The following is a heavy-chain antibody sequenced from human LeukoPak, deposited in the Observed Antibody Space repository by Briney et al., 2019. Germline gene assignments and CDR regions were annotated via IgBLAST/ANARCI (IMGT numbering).Heavy chain of an antibody. CDR1: GFTFSSYS. D-gene: IGHD2-2*01. V-gene: IGHV3-21*01. CDR2: ISSSSSYI. Sequence: GGSLRLSCAASGFTFSSYSMNWVRQAPGKGLKWVSSISSSSSYIYYADSVKGRFTISRDNAKNSLYLQMNSLRAEDTAVYYCARNIGYCSSTSCYNWFDPWGQGTLVTVSS. J-gene: IGHJ5*02. CDR3: ARNIGYCSSTSCYNWFDP.